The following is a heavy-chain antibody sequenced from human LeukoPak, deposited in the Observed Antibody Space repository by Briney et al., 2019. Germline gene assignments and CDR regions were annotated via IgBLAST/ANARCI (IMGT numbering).Heavy chain of an antibody. CDR3: ARYYYDSSGSDAFDI. Sequence: GASVKVSCKASGYTFTSYYMHWVRQAPGQGLEWMGIINPRGGSTSYAQKFQGRVTMTRDTSTSTVYMELSSLRSEDTAVYYCARYYYDSSGSDAFDIWGQGTMVTVSS. CDR1: GYTFTSYY. V-gene: IGHV1-46*01. D-gene: IGHD3-22*01. J-gene: IGHJ3*02. CDR2: INPRGGST.